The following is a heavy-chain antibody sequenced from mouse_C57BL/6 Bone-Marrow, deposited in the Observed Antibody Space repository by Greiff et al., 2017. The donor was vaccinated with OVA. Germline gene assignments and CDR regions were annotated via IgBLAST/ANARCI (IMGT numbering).Heavy chain of an antibody. CDR3: ARIEQFLEAWFAY. J-gene: IGHJ3*01. V-gene: IGHV8-8*01. Sequence: QVTLKVSGPGILQPSQTLSLTCSFSGFSLSTFGMGVGWIRQPSGKGLEWLAHIWWDDDKYYNPALKSRLIISKDTAKNQVFLKIANVDTADPATYYCARIEQFLEAWFAYWGQGTLVTVSA. CDR2: IWWDDDK. CDR1: GFSLSTFGMG.